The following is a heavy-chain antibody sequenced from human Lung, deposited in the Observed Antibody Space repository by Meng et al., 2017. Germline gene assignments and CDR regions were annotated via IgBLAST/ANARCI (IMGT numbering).Heavy chain of an antibody. CDR3: ERSPSHSSGYYYD. J-gene: IGHJ4*02. D-gene: IGHD3-22*01. V-gene: IGHV1-8*01. CDR1: GYTFTSYD. Sequence: ASVKVSCKASGYTFTSYDINWVRQATGQGLEWMGWMNPNSGNTGYAQKFQGRVTMTRNTSISTAYMELSSLRSEDTAVYYCERSPSHSSGYYYDWGQGTLVTVSS. CDR2: MNPNSGNT.